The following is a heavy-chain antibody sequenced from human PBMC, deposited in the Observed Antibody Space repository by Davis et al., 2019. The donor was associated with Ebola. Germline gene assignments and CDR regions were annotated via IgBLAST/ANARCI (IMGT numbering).Heavy chain of an antibody. J-gene: IGHJ6*02. V-gene: IGHV3-11*01. CDR3: ARVRLLKRLYYYYYGMDV. CDR2: ISSSGSTI. D-gene: IGHD5-12*01. CDR1: GFTFSDYY. Sequence: GESPKISCAASGFTFSDYYMSWIRQAPGKGLEWVSYISSSGSTIYYADSVKGRFTISRDNAKNSLYLQMNSLRAEDTAVYYCARVRLLKRLYYYYYGMDVWGQGTTVTVSS.